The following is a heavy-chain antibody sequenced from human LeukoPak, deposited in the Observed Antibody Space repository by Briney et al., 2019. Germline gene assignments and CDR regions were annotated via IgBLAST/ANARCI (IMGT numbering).Heavy chain of an antibody. V-gene: IGHV1-46*01. Sequence: ASVKVSCKASGYAFTNYYMHWVRQAPGQGLEWMGLISPGGGNTNYAQNFQGRVTMTRDTSASTVYMELSSLRSEDTAVYYCARGAMTTVTTALRFDPWGQGTLVTVSS. D-gene: IGHD4-17*01. CDR1: GYAFTNYY. CDR2: ISPGGGNT. J-gene: IGHJ5*02. CDR3: ARGAMTTVTTALRFDP.